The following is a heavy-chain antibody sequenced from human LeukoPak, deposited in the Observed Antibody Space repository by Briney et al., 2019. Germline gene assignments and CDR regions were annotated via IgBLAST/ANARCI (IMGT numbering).Heavy chain of an antibody. V-gene: IGHV3-53*04. CDR2: IYSAGNT. CDR1: GFTVSSNY. D-gene: IGHD6-19*01. Sequence: HPGGSLRLSCVASGFTVSSNYMSWVRQAPGKGLGWVSVIYSAGNTYYADSVKGRFTISRHNSENTLYLHMNSLRVEDTAVYFCARGGTPGYSSGRIDYWGQGTLVTVSS. CDR3: ARGGTPGYSSGRIDY. J-gene: IGHJ4*02.